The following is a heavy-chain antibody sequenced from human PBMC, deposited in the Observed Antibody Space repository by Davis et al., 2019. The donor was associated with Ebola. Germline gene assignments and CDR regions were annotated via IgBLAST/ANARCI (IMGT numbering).Heavy chain of an antibody. CDR3: ARDVSG. J-gene: IGHJ4*02. D-gene: IGHD3-10*01. V-gene: IGHV4-59*01. CDR2: IYNSGNT. CDR1: GGSISSYY. Sequence: MPSETLSLTCTVSGGSISSYYWTWIRQPPGRGLEWIGYIYNSGNTNYNPSLKSRVTISVDTSKNQFSLKLSSVTAADTAVYYCARDVSGWGQGTLVTVSS.